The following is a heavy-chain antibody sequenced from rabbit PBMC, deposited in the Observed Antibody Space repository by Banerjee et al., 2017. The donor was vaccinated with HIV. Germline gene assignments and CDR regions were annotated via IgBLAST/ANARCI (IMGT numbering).Heavy chain of an antibody. Sequence: QEQLVESGGGLVKPEGSLTLTCKASGSDISSNAMCWVRQAPGKGLEWIGCINTSSGGATYCANWAKGRFTISEPSSTTVTLQMTSLTAADTATYFCARDLAGVIGWNFNLWGPGTLVTVS. J-gene: IGHJ4*01. D-gene: IGHD4-1*01. CDR3: ARDLAGVIGWNFNL. V-gene: IGHV1S45*01. CDR1: GSDISSNA. CDR2: INTSSGGAT.